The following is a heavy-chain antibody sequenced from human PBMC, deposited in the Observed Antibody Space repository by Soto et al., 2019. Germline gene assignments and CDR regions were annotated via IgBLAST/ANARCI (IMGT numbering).Heavy chain of an antibody. CDR1: GFTFGDYA. V-gene: IGHV3-49*03. J-gene: IGHJ4*02. CDR3: TRENCSGGSCYPGND. Sequence: GGSLRLSCTASGFTFGDYAMSWFRQAPGKGLEWVGFIRSKANGGTTENAASVKGRFTISRDESKSIAYLQMNSLKTEDTAVYYCTRENCSGGSCYPGNDWGQGTLVTVSS. CDR2: IRSKANGGTT. D-gene: IGHD2-15*01.